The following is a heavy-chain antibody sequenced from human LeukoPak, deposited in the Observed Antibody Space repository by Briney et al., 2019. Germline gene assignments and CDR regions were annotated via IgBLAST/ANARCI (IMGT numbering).Heavy chain of an antibody. V-gene: IGHV1-2*02. J-gene: IGHJ4*01. CDR2: MNPNSGDR. CDR1: GYTFTAYY. CDR3: VRTLSAMIPYDY. Sequence: ASVKVSCKTSGYTFTAYYLHWVRQAPGQGLEWMGWMNPNSGDRNSAQKFQGRVTMTRDTSIRTIYMELSSLRSDDTAVYYCVRTLSAMIPYDYWGNGTRIIVSS. D-gene: IGHD3-16*01.